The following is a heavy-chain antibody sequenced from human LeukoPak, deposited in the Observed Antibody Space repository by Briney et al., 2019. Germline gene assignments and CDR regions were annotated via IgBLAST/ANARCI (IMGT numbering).Heavy chain of an antibody. D-gene: IGHD3-16*01. CDR3: ARDGVSYPFDY. CDR2: ISGSGGST. V-gene: IGHV3-23*01. Sequence: PGGSLRLSCAASGFTFSSYAMSWVRQAPGKGLEWVSAISGSGGSTYYADSVKGRFTISRDNAKNPLYLQMNSLRAEDTAVYYCARDGVSYPFDYWGQGTLVTVSS. CDR1: GFTFSSYA. J-gene: IGHJ4*02.